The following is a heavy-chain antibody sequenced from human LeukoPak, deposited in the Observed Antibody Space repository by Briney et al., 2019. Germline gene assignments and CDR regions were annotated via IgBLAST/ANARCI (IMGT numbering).Heavy chain of an antibody. CDR1: GYSFTSYW. Sequence: GESLKISCKGSGYSFTSYWIGWVRRMPGKGLEWLGIIYPGDSDTRYSPSFQGQVTISADKSISTAYLQWSSLKASDTAMYYCARPHCRGGSCYVGSFDIWGQGTMVTVSS. J-gene: IGHJ3*02. D-gene: IGHD2-15*01. V-gene: IGHV5-51*01. CDR2: IYPGDSDT. CDR3: ARPHCRGGSCYVGSFDI.